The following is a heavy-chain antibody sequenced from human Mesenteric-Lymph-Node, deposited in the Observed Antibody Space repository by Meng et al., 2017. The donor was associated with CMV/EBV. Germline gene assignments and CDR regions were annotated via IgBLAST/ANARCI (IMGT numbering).Heavy chain of an antibody. CDR2: ISYDGSDK. CDR1: EFTFSTYP. J-gene: IGHJ5*02. D-gene: IGHD2/OR15-2a*01. Sequence: GGSLRLSCAASEFTFSTYPIHWVRQAPGKGLEWVAVISYDGSDKYYADSVKGRFTISRDNSKNTVYLQMNSLRAEDTAVYYCARTGGVLLQYPHWLDPWGQGTLVTVSS. CDR3: ARTGGVLLQYPHWLDP. V-gene: IGHV3-30*04.